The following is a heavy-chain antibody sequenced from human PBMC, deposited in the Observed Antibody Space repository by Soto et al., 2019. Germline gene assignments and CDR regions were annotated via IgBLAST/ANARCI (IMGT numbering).Heavy chain of an antibody. J-gene: IGHJ6*02. CDR3: ARGRADSAGISFGRRMDV. D-gene: IGHD3-10*01. CDR2: ISVTGDM. Sequence: QVQLQESGPGLVKPSETLFLLCFVSGEAVGSGQSYWNWVRQAPGKVLEWIGHISVTGDMNNSASLKSRVAISFDPSNNQIPLTLTSVTAADSATYFCARGRADSAGISFGRRMDVWGQGTTVTVAS. V-gene: IGHV4-61*01. CDR1: GEAVGSGQSY.